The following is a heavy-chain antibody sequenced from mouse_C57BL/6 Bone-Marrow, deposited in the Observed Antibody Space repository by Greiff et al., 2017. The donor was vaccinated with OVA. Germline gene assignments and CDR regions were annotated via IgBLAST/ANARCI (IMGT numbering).Heavy chain of an antibody. CDR1: GFTFSDYY. V-gene: IGHV5-12*01. D-gene: IGHD2-14*01. Sequence: EVKLMESGGGLVQPGGSLKLSCAASGFTFSDYYMYWVRQTPEKRLEWVAYISNGGGSTYYPDTVKGRFTISRDNAKNTLYLQMSRLKSEDTAMYYCARGMGTNAYWGQGTLVTVSA. CDR2: ISNGGGST. J-gene: IGHJ3*01. CDR3: ARGMGTNAY.